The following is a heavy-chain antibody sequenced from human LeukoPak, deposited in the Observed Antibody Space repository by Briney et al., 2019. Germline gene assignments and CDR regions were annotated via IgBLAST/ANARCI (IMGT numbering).Heavy chain of an antibody. Sequence: PGGSLRLSCAASGFTFSSNWMSWVRQAPGKGLEWVANIKHDGSEKYYVDSVKGRFTISRDNAKNSLYLQMKSLRAEDTAVYYCARAGLWGRGTLVTVSS. CDR3: ARAGL. J-gene: IGHJ2*01. CDR1: GFTFSSNW. V-gene: IGHV3-7*01. CDR2: IKHDGSEK.